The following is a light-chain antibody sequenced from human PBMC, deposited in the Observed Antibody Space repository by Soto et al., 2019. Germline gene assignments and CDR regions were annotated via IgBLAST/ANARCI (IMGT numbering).Light chain of an antibody. CDR1: QTVRTNY. Sequence: EIGLTQSPGTLSLSPGERATLSCRASQTVRTNYLAWFQHKPGQAPRLLIYGASSRATGIPDRFSGSGSGKDFTLTINGLEPEDFAVYFCQQYSDSPLTFGGGTKGEIK. J-gene: IGKJ4*01. CDR2: GAS. V-gene: IGKV3-20*01. CDR3: QQYSDSPLT.